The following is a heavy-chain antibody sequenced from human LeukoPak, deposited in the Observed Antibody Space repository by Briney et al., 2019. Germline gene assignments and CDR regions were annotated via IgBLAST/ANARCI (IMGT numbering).Heavy chain of an antibody. V-gene: IGHV1-18*01. CDR2: ISAYSTYNGNT. J-gene: IGHJ4*02. Sequence: ASVKVSCKASGYTFTSYGISWVRQAPGQGPEWMGWISAYSTYNGNTNYAQKFQGRVTMTTDTSTSTAYMELKSLRSDDTAVYYCARGGYRYGYDYWGQGTLVTVSS. D-gene: IGHD5-18*01. CDR1: GYTFTSYG. CDR3: ARGGYRYGYDY.